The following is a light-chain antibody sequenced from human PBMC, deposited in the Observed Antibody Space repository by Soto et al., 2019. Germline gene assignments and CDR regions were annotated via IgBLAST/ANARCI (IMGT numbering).Light chain of an antibody. Sequence: QSSPTQPAPLSGSPGQSINISCTGTSSDVGGYNYVSWYQHHPGKAPKLIIYDVSNRPSGVSNPFSGSKSGNTASLTISGLQPEDEADYYCSSYTTSNTRQIVFGTGTKVTVL. J-gene: IGLJ1*01. V-gene: IGLV2-14*03. CDR3: SSYTTSNTRQIV. CDR2: DVS. CDR1: SSDVGGYNY.